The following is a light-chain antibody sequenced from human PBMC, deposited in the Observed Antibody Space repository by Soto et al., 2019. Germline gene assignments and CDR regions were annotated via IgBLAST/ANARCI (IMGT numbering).Light chain of an antibody. V-gene: IGKV3-15*01. CDR2: GAS. CDR3: QQYNNWLST. CDR1: QSINTY. Sequence: IVMTQSPATLSVSPGERATLSCRAGQSINTYLAWYQQKPGQAPRLLIYGASTRATGIPARFSGSGSGTEFTLTIDSLQSEDFAVYYCQQYNNWLSTFGQGTKVDIK. J-gene: IGKJ1*01.